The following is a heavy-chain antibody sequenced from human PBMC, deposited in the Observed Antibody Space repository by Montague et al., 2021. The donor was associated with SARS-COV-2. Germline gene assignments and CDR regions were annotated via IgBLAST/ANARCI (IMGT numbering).Heavy chain of an antibody. CDR1: GGSLSGYY. V-gene: IGHV4-34*01. D-gene: IGHD1-20*01. J-gene: IGHJ6*01. Sequence: SETLSLTCAVYGGSLSGYYWSWIRQPPAKGLEWIGEINHSGSTNYNPSLKSRVTISLDTSKNQFSLKLSSVTAADTAVYYCARGRRRYNWRDETSYYYGMDVWGQGTTVTVSS. CDR2: INHSGST. CDR3: ARGRRRYNWRDETSYYYGMDV.